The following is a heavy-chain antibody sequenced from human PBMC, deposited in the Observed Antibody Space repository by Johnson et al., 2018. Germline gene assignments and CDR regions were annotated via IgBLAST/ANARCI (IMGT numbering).Heavy chain of an antibody. CDR3: ASEQLVTYYYYYMDG. D-gene: IGHD6-6*01. CDR2: ISYAGSNK. V-gene: IGHV3-30*03. Sequence: QVQLVQSGGGVVQXGRSLRLXCAASGFTFSSYGMHWVRQAPGKGLEWVAVISYAGSNKYYADSVKGRFTISRDNSKNTLYLQRNSLRAEDTAVYYCASEQLVTYYYYYMDGWGKGTTVTVSS. J-gene: IGHJ6*03. CDR1: GFTFSSYG.